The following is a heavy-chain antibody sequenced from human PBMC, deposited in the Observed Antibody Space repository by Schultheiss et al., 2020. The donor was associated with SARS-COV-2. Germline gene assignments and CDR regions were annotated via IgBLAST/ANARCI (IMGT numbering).Heavy chain of an antibody. CDR1: GGSFSGYY. CDR3: ARSQYYSNYYYMDV. Sequence: SETLSLTCAVYGGSFSGYYWSWIRQPPGKGLEWIGYIYYSGSTNYNPSLKSRVTISVDTSKNQFSLKLSSVTAADTAVYYCARSQYYSNYYYMDVWGKGTTVTVSS. CDR2: IYYSGST. D-gene: IGHD4-11*01. V-gene: IGHV4-59*01. J-gene: IGHJ6*03.